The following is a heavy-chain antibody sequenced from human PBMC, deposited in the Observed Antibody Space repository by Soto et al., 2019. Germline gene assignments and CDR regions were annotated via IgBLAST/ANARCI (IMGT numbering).Heavy chain of an antibody. CDR3: AKDEGDYDSSGYAPNWFDP. CDR1: GFTFSSYA. D-gene: IGHD3-22*01. CDR2: ISGSGGST. J-gene: IGHJ5*02. Sequence: GGSLRLSCAASGFTFSSYAMSWVRQAPGKGLEWVSAISGSGGSTYYADSVKGRFTISRDNSKNTLYLQMNSLRAEDTAVYYCAKDEGDYDSSGYAPNWFDPWGQGALVTVSS. V-gene: IGHV3-23*01.